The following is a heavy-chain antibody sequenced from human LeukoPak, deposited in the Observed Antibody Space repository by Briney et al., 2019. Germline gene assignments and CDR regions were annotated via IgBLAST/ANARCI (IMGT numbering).Heavy chain of an antibody. CDR1: GFTFDDYA. CDR3: AGGSGWIFDS. J-gene: IGHJ4*02. CDR2: ISWNSGSI. V-gene: IGHV3-9*01. Sequence: PPGRSLRLSCAASGFTFDDYAMHWVRQAPGKGLEWVSSISWNSGSIGYADSVKGRFTISRDNAKKSLYLQMNSLRVDDTAIYYCAGGSGWIFDSWGQGTLVTVSS. D-gene: IGHD6-19*01.